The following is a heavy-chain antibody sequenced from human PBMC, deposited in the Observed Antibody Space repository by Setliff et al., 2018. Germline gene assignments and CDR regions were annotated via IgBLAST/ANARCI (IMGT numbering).Heavy chain of an antibody. CDR1: GDSISRSTYY. V-gene: IGHV4-39*01. D-gene: IGHD6-13*01. CDR2: VDRSGNT. CDR3: ARGGGVAAAAWFDP. Sequence: SETLSLTCTLSGDSISRSTYYWGWIRQSPGKGLEWIGTVDRSGNTFYNPSLKSRVTISVAASKNQFSLKLTSVSAADTAVYYCARGGGVAAAAWFDPWGQGTLVTVS. J-gene: IGHJ5*02.